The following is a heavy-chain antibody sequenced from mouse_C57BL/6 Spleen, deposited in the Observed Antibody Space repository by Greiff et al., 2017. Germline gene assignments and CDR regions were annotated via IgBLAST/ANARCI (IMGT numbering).Heavy chain of an antibody. CDR1: GFNIKNTY. CDR2: IAPANGNT. Sequence: EVQLQQSVAELVRPGASVKLSCTASGFNIKNTYMHWVKQRPEQGLEWIGRIAPANGNTKYAPKFQGKATITADTSSNTAYLQLSSLTSEDTAIYYCAREEITTVGGWYFDVWGTGTTVTVSS. D-gene: IGHD1-1*01. J-gene: IGHJ1*03. CDR3: AREEITTVGGWYFDV. V-gene: IGHV14-3*01.